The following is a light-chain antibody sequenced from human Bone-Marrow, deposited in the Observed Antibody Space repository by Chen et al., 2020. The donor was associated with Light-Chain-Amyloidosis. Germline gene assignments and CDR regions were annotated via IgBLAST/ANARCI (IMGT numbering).Light chain of an antibody. Sequence: SYELTQPPSAPVSPGQNATSNCSGDDLPTKYAYWYQQKPGQAPVLVIHRDTERPSGISERFSGSSSGTTATLTISGVQAEDEADYHCQSADSSGTYEVIFGGGTKLTVL. CDR3: QSADSSGTYEVI. J-gene: IGLJ2*01. CDR2: RDT. V-gene: IGLV3-25*03. CDR1: DLPTKY.